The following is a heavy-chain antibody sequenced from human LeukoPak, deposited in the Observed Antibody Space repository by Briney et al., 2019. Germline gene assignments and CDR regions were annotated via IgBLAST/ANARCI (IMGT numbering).Heavy chain of an antibody. V-gene: IGHV3-21*01. Sequence: PGGSLRLSCAASRFTFSSYSMNWVRQAPGQALEWVSSITSSSSHTFYADSVRGRYTIFRDNAQKSLYLQMDSLTAEDTAVYYCARDPYSGGYGADYYYYMDVWGKGTTVTVSS. CDR2: ITSSSSHT. J-gene: IGHJ6*03. CDR1: RFTFSSYS. D-gene: IGHD1-26*01. CDR3: ARDPYSGGYGADYYYYMDV.